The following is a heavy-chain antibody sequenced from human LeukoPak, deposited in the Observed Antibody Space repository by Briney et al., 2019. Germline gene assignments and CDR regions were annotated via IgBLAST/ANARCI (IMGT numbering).Heavy chain of an antibody. Sequence: GGSLRLSCAASGFTFSSYAMSWVRQAPGKGLEWVSAISGSGGSTYYADSVKGRFTISRDNSKNTLYLQMNSLRAEDTAVYYCATEYCSSTSCYQPPWYYGMDVWGQGTTVTVSS. CDR1: GFTFSSYA. D-gene: IGHD2-2*01. V-gene: IGHV3-23*01. CDR3: ATEYCSSTSCYQPPWYYGMDV. CDR2: ISGSGGST. J-gene: IGHJ6*02.